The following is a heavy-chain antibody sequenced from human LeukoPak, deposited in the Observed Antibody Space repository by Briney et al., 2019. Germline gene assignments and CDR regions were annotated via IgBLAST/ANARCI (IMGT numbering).Heavy chain of an antibody. V-gene: IGHV3-21*01. Sequence: GGSLRLSCAASGFTFTSYIMTWVRQAPGKGLDWVSSITPSSGYMYYADSLKGRFTISRDNAKNSLSLQMNSLTAADTAVYYCARDRIGKYSIDYWGQGTLVTVSS. CDR1: GFTFTSYI. J-gene: IGHJ4*02. CDR2: ITPSSGYM. CDR3: ARDRIGKYSIDY. D-gene: IGHD2-15*01.